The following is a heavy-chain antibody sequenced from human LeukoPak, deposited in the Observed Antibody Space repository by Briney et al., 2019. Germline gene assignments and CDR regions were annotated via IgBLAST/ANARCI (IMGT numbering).Heavy chain of an antibody. J-gene: IGHJ4*02. CDR1: GYTFTSYG. Sequence: ASVKVSCKASGYTFTSYGISWVRQAPGQGLEWMGWISAYNGNTNYAQKFRGRVTMTEDTSTDTAYMELSSLRSEDTAVYYCATDLWGYWGQGTLVTVSS. CDR2: ISAYNGNT. V-gene: IGHV1-18*01. D-gene: IGHD1-26*01. CDR3: ATDLWGY.